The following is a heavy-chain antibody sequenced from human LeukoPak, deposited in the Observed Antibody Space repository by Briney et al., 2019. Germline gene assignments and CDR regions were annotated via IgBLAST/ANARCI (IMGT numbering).Heavy chain of an antibody. J-gene: IGHJ5*02. V-gene: IGHV4-4*02. CDR2: IYHSGST. D-gene: IGHD6-19*01. CDR1: GGSISSSNC. CDR3: ARDRTTVAGREGPGFDP. Sequence: SETLSLTCAVSGGSISSSNCWSWVRQPPGKGLEWIGEIYHSGSTNYNPSLKSRVTISVDKSKNQFSLKLSSVTAADTAVYYCARDRTTVAGREGPGFDPWGQGTLVTVSP.